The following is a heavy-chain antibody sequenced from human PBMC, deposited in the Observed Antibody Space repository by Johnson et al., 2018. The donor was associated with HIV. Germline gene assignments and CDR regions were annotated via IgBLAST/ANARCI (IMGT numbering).Heavy chain of an antibody. V-gene: IGHV3-66*01. Sequence: VQLVESGGGLVQPGGSLRLSCAASGFTVSSNYMSWVRQAPGKGLEWVSGINWSGVSAGYADSVKGRFTISRDNSKNTLYLQMNSLRAEDTAVYYCARDRVGATAFDVWGQGTLVTVSS. CDR2: INWSGVSA. J-gene: IGHJ3*01. CDR3: ARDRVGATAFDV. D-gene: IGHD1-26*01. CDR1: GFTVSSNY.